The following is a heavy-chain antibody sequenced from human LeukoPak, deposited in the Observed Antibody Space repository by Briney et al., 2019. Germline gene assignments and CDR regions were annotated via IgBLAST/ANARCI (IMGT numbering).Heavy chain of an antibody. Sequence: APVTVSFTVSGYTLTELSMHWVRQAPGKGLEWMGGFDPEDGETIYAQKFQGRVTMTEDTSTDTAYMELSSLRSEDTAVYYCATVQPQNHDFWSGYYEYYFDYWGQGTLVTVSS. CDR2: FDPEDGET. V-gene: IGHV1-24*01. CDR1: GYTLTELS. D-gene: IGHD3-3*01. CDR3: ATVQPQNHDFWSGYYEYYFDY. J-gene: IGHJ4*02.